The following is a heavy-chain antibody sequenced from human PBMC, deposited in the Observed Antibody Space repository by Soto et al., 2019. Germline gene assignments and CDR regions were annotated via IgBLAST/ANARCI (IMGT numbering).Heavy chain of an antibody. CDR3: ARPYSSSWHSPFQH. CDR2: IYPGDSDT. Sequence: GESLKISCKGSGYSFTSYWIGWVRQMPGKGLEWMGIIYPGDSDTRYSPSFQGQVTISADKSISTAYLQWSSLKASDTAIYHCARPYSSSWHSPFQHWGQGTLVTVSS. D-gene: IGHD6-13*01. V-gene: IGHV5-51*01. J-gene: IGHJ1*01. CDR1: GYSFTSYW.